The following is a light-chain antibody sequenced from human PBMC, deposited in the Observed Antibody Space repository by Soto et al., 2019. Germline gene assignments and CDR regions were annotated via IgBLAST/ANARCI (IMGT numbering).Light chain of an antibody. J-gene: IGLJ1*01. CDR1: NIGSKS. Sequence: ELTQPPSVSVAPGKTARITCGGNNIGSKSVHWYQQKPGQAPVLVIYYDSDRPSGIPERFSGSNSGNTATLTISRVEAGDEADYYCQVWDSSSDLYVFGTGTKLTVL. CDR3: QVWDSSSDLYV. CDR2: YDS. V-gene: IGLV3-21*04.